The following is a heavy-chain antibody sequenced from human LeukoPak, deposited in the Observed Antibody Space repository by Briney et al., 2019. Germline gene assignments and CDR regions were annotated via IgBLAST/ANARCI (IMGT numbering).Heavy chain of an antibody. CDR2: IYYSGST. V-gene: IGHV4-39*07. Sequence: SETLSLTCTVSGGSISSSSYYWGWIRQPPGKGLEWIGSIYYSGSTYYNPSLKSRVTISVDKSKNQFSLKLSSVTAADTAVYYCARDLGGIAVAGKGIDYWGQGTLVTVSS. J-gene: IGHJ4*02. CDR1: GGSISSSSYY. D-gene: IGHD6-19*01. CDR3: ARDLGGIAVAGKGIDY.